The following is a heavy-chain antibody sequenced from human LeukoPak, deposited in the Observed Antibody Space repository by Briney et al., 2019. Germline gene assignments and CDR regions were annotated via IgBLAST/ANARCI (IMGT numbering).Heavy chain of an antibody. Sequence: GASVKVSCKASGYTFTNYYIHWMRQAPRQGLEWMGIINPSGGSSSSPQKFQGRVTMTTDTSTSTVYMELSSLRSEDTAVYYCAGSSGSYSNFDYWGQGTLVTVSS. CDR3: AGSSGSYSNFDY. CDR2: INPSGGSS. J-gene: IGHJ4*02. CDR1: GYTFTNYY. V-gene: IGHV1-46*01. D-gene: IGHD1-26*01.